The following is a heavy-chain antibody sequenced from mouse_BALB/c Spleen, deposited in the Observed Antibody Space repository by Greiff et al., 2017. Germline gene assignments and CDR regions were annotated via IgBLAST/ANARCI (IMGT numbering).Heavy chain of an antibody. CDR3: ASPFMITTRGFAY. V-gene: IGHV5-6-3*01. CDR2: INSNGGST. D-gene: IGHD2-4*01. CDR1: GFTFSSYG. J-gene: IGHJ3*01. Sequence: EVHLVESGGGLVQPGGSLKLSCAASGFTFSSYGMSWVRQTPDKRLELVATINSNGGSTYYPDSVKGRFTISRDNAKNTLYLQMSSLKSEDTAMYYCASPFMITTRGFAYWGQGTLVTVSA.